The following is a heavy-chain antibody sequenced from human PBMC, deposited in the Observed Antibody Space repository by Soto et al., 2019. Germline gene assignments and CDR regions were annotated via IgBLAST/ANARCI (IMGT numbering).Heavy chain of an antibody. CDR1: GFTFSSYG. V-gene: IGHV3-30*18. CDR2: ISYDGSNK. J-gene: IGHJ5*02. Sequence: GGSLRLSCAASGFTFSSYGMHWVRQAPGKGLEWVAVISYDGSNKYYADSVKGRFTISRDNSKNTLYLQMNSLRAEDTAVYYCAKDFRGIAGYSYGYGGWFDPWGQGTLVTVSS. D-gene: IGHD5-18*01. CDR3: AKDFRGIAGYSYGYGGWFDP.